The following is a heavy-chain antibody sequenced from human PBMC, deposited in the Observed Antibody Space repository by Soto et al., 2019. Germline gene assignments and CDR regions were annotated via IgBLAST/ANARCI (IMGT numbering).Heavy chain of an antibody. J-gene: IGHJ4*02. Sequence: GASVKVSCKASGYTFTSYAIHWVRQAPGQRLERMGWINAGTGNTKYSQKFQGRVTITRDTSASTVFMELSSLRSEDTAVYYCTRGCSGGTCYVFEYWGQGTLVTVSS. V-gene: IGHV1-3*01. CDR2: INAGTGNT. CDR3: TRGCSGGTCYVFEY. D-gene: IGHD2-15*01. CDR1: GYTFTSYA.